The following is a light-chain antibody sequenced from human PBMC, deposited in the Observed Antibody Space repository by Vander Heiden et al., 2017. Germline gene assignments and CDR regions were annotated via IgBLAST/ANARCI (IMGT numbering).Light chain of an antibody. CDR2: DAS. V-gene: IGKV1-33*01. CDR1: QDISHY. Sequence: DIQMTQSPSSLSASVGDRVTITCQASQDISHYLNWYQQKPGKAPKLLIYDASNLETGVPSRFSGSGSGTDFTFTISSLQPEDIATYYCQQYDNPLLTFGGGTKVEIK. CDR3: QQYDNPLLT. J-gene: IGKJ4*01.